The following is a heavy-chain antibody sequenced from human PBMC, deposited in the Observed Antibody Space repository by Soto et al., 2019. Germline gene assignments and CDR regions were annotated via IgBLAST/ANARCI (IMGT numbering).Heavy chain of an antibody. V-gene: IGHV4-59*01. Sequence: SETLSLTCTVSGGSISSYYWSWIRQPPGKELEWIGYINYSGSTNYNPSLKSRVTISVDTSKNQFSLKLSSVTAADTAVYYCARKASSSWYAYYFDYWGQGTLVTVSS. CDR3: ARKASSSWYAYYFDY. J-gene: IGHJ4*02. CDR2: INYSGST. D-gene: IGHD6-13*01. CDR1: GGSISSYY.